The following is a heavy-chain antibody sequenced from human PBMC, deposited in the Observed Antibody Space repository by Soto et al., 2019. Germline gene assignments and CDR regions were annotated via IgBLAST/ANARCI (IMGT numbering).Heavy chain of an antibody. CDR2: ISSSSSYI. D-gene: IGHD6-19*01. CDR1: GFTFSSYS. CDR3: ARRAVAGHAFDI. J-gene: IGHJ3*02. V-gene: IGHV3-21*01. Sequence: EVQLVESGGGLVKPGGSLRLSCAASGFTFSSYSMNWVRQAPGKGLEWVSSISSSSSYIYYADSVKGRFTISRDNAKNSLYLQMNSLRAEDTAVYYCARRAVAGHAFDIWGQGTMVTVSS.